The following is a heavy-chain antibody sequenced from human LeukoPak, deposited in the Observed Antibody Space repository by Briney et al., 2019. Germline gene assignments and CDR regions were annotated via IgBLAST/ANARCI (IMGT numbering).Heavy chain of an antibody. J-gene: IGHJ4*02. Sequence: SETLSFTGTVSGDSVSNDNFYWRWIRQPPGKGLEWIGRIYYSGSTYYTPYLNSRVTISRDTSTNQFSLKLSSVTAADSAVYYCARLGWGDSWGQGALVTVSS. CDR2: IYYSGST. CDR3: ARLGWGDS. CDR1: GDSVSNDNFY. V-gene: IGHV4-39*01. D-gene: IGHD3-16*01.